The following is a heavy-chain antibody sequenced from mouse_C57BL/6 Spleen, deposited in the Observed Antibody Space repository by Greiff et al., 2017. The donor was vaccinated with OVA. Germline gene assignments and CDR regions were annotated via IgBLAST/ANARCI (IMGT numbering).Heavy chain of an antibody. CDR1: GFTFSSYA. Sequence: EVQLVESGEGLVKPGGSLKLSCAASGFTFSSYAMSWVRQTPEKRLEWVAYISSGGDYIYYADTVKGRFTISRDNARNTLYLQMSSLKSEDTAMYYCTRGNHYGSSYGYYAMDYWGQGTSVTVSS. D-gene: IGHD1-1*01. CDR3: TRGNHYGSSYGYYAMDY. V-gene: IGHV5-9-1*02. J-gene: IGHJ4*01. CDR2: ISSGGDYI.